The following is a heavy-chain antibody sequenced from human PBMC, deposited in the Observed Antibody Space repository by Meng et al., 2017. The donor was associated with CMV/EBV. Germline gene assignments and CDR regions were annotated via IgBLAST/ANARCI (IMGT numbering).Heavy chain of an antibody. CDR3: ARGAHSGSYYFLDFSLPDY. CDR2: INSDGSST. CDR1: GFTFSGYW. Sequence: GESLKISCAASGFTFSGYWMHWVRQAPGKGLVWVSRINSDGSSTSYADSVKGRFTISRDNAKNTLYLQMNSLRAEDTAVYYCARGAHSGSYYFLDFSLPDYWGQGTLVTVSS. J-gene: IGHJ4*02. D-gene: IGHD1-26*01. V-gene: IGHV3-74*01.